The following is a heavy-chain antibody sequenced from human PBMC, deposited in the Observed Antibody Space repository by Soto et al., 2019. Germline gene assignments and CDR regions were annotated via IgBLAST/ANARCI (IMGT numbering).Heavy chain of an antibody. D-gene: IGHD3-3*01. CDR1: GDSVSSVGFH. Sequence: PSETLSLTCTVSGDSVSSVGFHWAWLRRPPGKGLEWIGYIYNGGSTYYRPSLESRMRMSLDATRNHYSLRLTSVTAADTAVYFCARAPVGLDTISYFDYWGQGTLVTVSS. J-gene: IGHJ4*02. CDR3: ARAPVGLDTISYFDY. CDR2: IYNGGST. V-gene: IGHV4-30-4*01.